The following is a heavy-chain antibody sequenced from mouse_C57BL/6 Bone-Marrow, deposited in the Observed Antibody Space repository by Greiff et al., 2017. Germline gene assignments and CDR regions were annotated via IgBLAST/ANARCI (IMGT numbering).Heavy chain of an antibody. CDR3: ARGAAQVSDY. Sequence: VQLKQSGPELVKPGASVKISCKASGYSFTGYYMNWVKQSPEKSLEWIGEINPSTGGTTYNQKFKAKATLTVDKSSSTAYMQLKSLTSEDSAVYYCARGAAQVSDYWGQGTTLTVSS. CDR1: GYSFTGYY. V-gene: IGHV1-42*01. D-gene: IGHD3-2*02. CDR2: INPSTGGT. J-gene: IGHJ2*01.